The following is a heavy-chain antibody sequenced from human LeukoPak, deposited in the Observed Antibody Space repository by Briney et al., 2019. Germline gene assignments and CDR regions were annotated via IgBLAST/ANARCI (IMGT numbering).Heavy chain of an antibody. D-gene: IGHD3-10*01. CDR3: ARVTTVIRGSYYFDY. J-gene: IGHJ4*02. Sequence: PSETLSLTCSVSGGSISSYYWSWIRQPPGKGLEWIGYMYYSGSTHYNPSLESRVTISIDTSKKQLSLKLTSVTAADTAVYYCARVTTVIRGSYYFDYWGQGTLVTVSS. CDR2: MYYSGST. CDR1: GGSISSYY. V-gene: IGHV4-59*12.